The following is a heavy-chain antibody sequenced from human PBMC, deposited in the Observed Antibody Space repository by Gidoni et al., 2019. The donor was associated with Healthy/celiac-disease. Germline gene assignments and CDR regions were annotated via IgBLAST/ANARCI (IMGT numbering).Heavy chain of an antibody. Sequence: QLQLQESGPGLVKPSETLSLTCTVSGGSISSSSYYWGWIRQPPGKGLEWIGSIYYSGSTYYNPSLKSRVTISVDTSKNQFSLKLSSVTAADTAVYYCARHGPRIGSYRYWYFDLWDRGTLVTVSS. CDR1: GGSISSSSYY. V-gene: IGHV4-39*01. D-gene: IGHD1-26*01. CDR3: ARHGPRIGSYRYWYFDL. J-gene: IGHJ2*01. CDR2: IYYSGST.